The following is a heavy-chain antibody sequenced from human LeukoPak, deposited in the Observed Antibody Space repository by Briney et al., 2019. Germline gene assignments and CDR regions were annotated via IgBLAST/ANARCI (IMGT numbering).Heavy chain of an antibody. V-gene: IGHV3-23*01. CDR2: ISDSGDYT. CDR3: AKDTSIGKYCTNGVCSPFDY. CDR1: GFTFSSYA. Sequence: GGSLILSCAGSGFTFSSYAMSWVRQAPGQGLEWVSAISDSGDYTSYADSVRGRFTISRDNSRNTLYLQMISLRPEDTAVYYCAKDTSIGKYCTNGVCSPFDYGGEGTLVTVSS. J-gene: IGHJ4*02. D-gene: IGHD2-8*01.